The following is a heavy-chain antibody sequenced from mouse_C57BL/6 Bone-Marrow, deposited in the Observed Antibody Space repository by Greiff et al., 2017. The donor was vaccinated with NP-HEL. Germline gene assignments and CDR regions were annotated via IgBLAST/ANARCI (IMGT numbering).Heavy chain of an antibody. J-gene: IGHJ1*03. CDR2: ISSGSSTI. Sequence: DVMLVESGGGLVKPGGSLKLSCAASGFTFSDYGMHWVRQAPEKGLEWVAYISSGSSTIYYADTVKGRFTISRDNAKNTLFLQMTSLRSEDTAMYYCARPPYYSKGWYFDVWGTGTTVTVSS. CDR3: ARPPYYSKGWYFDV. V-gene: IGHV5-17*01. CDR1: GFTFSDYG. D-gene: IGHD2-5*01.